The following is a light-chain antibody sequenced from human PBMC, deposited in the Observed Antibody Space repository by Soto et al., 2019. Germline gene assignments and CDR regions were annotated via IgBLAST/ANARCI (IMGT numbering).Light chain of an antibody. CDR2: AAS. V-gene: IGKV1-16*02. Sequence: DIQMTQSPSPLSASVGDRATITCRPSQGISNSLAWFQQNPGKAPKSLIYAASSLHSGVPSKFSGSGSGTDFTLTISSLQPEDFATYYCQQYNSYPLTFGGGTKVEIK. CDR3: QQYNSYPLT. J-gene: IGKJ4*01. CDR1: QGISNS.